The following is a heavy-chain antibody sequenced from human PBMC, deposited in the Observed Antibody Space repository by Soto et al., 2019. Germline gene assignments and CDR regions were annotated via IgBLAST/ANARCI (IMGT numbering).Heavy chain of an antibody. Sequence: GSLRLCYSSSGCPFSGYAMILVRQAPGKGLEWVSAISCSGGSTYYADSVKGRFTISRDNSKNTLYLQMNSLRAEDTAVYYCAKDLGAVASNWFDPWGQGTLVTVSS. CDR2: ISCSGGST. J-gene: IGHJ5*02. CDR1: GCPFSGYA. D-gene: IGHD6-19*01. V-gene: IGHV3-23*01. CDR3: AKDLGAVASNWFDP.